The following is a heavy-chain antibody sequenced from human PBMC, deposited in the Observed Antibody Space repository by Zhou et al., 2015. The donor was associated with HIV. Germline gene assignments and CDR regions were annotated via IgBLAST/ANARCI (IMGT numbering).Heavy chain of an antibody. J-gene: IGHJ4*02. D-gene: IGHD3-10*01. CDR1: RYTFSGYY. CDR3: AREYYSGSGRGVHEF. CDR2: INPNSGDT. Sequence: QVQLVQSGAEVKKPGASVKVSCKALRYTFSGYYMHWVRQAPGQGLEWMGWINPNSGDTKYAQKFQGRVTLTRDTSSTTVYMELSRLRSDDTAVYYCAREYYSGSGRGVHEFWGQGTLVTVSS. V-gene: IGHV1-2*02.